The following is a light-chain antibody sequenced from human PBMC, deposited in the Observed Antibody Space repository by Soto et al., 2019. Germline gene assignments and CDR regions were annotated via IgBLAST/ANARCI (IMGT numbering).Light chain of an antibody. CDR2: EVS. CDR3: SSYTSSSTLLYV. V-gene: IGLV2-14*01. Sequence: QSVLTQPASVSGCPGQSITISCTGTSGDVGGYNYVSWYQQHPGKAPKLMIYEVSNRPSGVSNRFSGSKSGNTASLTISGLQAEDEADYYCSSYTSSSTLLYVFGTGTKATV. CDR1: SGDVGGYNY. J-gene: IGLJ1*01.